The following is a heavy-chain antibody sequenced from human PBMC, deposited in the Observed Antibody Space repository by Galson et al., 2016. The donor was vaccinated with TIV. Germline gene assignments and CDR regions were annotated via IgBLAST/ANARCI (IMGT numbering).Heavy chain of an antibody. CDR1: GYTFTGFY. CDR2: INPNSGDT. D-gene: IGHD3-16*01. CDR3: ARRNWGNWLDP. J-gene: IGHJ5*02. Sequence: SVKVSCKASGYTFTGFYIHWVRQAPGQGLEWMGWINPNSGDTDYAQNFQGRVTMTRDTSISTVNMELSRLISADTAVYYCARRNWGNWLDPWGQGTLVTDSS. V-gene: IGHV1-2*02.